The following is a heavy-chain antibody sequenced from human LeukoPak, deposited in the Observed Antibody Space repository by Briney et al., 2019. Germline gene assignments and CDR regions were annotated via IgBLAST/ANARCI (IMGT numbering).Heavy chain of an antibody. CDR2: ISYDGSNK. CDR3: ARTAERYGSGSYSYFDY. D-gene: IGHD3-10*01. V-gene: IGHV3-30*19. CDR1: GFTFSSYG. Sequence: GGSLRLSCAASGFTFSSYGMHWVRQAPGKGLEWVAVISYDGSNKYYADSVKGRFTISRDNSKNTLYLQMNSLRAEDTAVYYCARTAERYGSGSYSYFDYWGQGTLVTVSS. J-gene: IGHJ4*02.